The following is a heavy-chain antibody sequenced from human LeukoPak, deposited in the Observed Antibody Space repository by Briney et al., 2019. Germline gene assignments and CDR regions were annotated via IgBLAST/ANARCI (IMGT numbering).Heavy chain of an antibody. CDR1: GFTFSSYS. Sequence: GGSLRLSCAASGFTFSSYSMNWVRQAPGKGLEWVSSISSSSSYIYYADSVKGRFTISRDNAKNSLYLQMNSLRAEDTAVYYCARFIGRGTPYYYDSSGYFLDYWGQGTLVTVSS. CDR2: ISSSSSYI. D-gene: IGHD3-22*01. CDR3: ARFIGRGTPYYYDSSGYFLDY. J-gene: IGHJ4*02. V-gene: IGHV3-21*01.